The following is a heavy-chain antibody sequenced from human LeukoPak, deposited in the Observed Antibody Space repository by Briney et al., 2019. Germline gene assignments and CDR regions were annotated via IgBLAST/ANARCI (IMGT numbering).Heavy chain of an antibody. CDR2: ISDSGSA. J-gene: IGHJ2*01. D-gene: IGHD6-13*01. CDR1: GGSTTNYY. Sequence: SETLSLTCSVSGGSTTNYYWGWIRQPPGKGLEWIGYISDSGSANYNPSLKSRVTISMYTSKTQFSLELSSVTAADTAVYYCARVYYSNSYDYWYFDLWGRGTLVTVSS. CDR3: ARVYYSNSYDYWYFDL. V-gene: IGHV4-59*01.